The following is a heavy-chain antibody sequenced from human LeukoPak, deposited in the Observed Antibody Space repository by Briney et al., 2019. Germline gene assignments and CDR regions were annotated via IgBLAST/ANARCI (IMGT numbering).Heavy chain of an antibody. J-gene: IGHJ4*02. CDR3: ARDRQGPLLIDYLFDY. D-gene: IGHD3-16*01. CDR2: IYYSGST. V-gene: IGHV4-30-4*07. CDR1: GGSISSGGYS. Sequence: SRTLSLTCAVSGGSISSGGYSWSWIRQPPGKGLEWIGYIYYSGSTYYNPSLKSRVTISVDTSKNQFSLKLSSVTAADTAVYYCARDRQGPLLIDYLFDYWGQGTLVTVSS.